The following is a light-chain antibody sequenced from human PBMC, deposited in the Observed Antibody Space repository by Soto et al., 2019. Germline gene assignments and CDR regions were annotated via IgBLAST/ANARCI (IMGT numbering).Light chain of an antibody. CDR1: QSISSY. CDR3: QQSYSTPMYT. J-gene: IGKJ2*01. V-gene: IGKV1-39*01. CDR2: AAS. Sequence: DNQMTQSPSSLSASVGDRVTITCRASQSISSYLNWYQQQPGKAPKLLIYAASSLQSGVPSRFSGSGSGTDFTLTISSLQPEDFATYYCQQSYSTPMYTFGQGTKLEIK.